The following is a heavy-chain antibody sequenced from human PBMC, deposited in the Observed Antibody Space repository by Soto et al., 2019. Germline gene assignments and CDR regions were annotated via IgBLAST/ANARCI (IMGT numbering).Heavy chain of an antibody. CDR2: IYSGGGT. CDR3: ARDLGRDTNHN. D-gene: IGHD2-21*02. Sequence: EVQLVESGGGLIQPGGSLRLSCVASGFTVSSYYMSWVRQAPGKGLEWVSVIYSGGGTFYADSVKGRFTISRDSSKNTVYLQMNSLRTEDTAVYYCARDLGRDTNHNWGQGTLVTVSS. V-gene: IGHV3-53*01. CDR1: GFTVSSYY. J-gene: IGHJ1*01.